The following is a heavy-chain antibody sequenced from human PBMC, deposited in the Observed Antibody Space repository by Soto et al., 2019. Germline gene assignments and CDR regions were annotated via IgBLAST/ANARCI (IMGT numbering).Heavy chain of an antibody. J-gene: IGHJ5*02. CDR1: GYTFTSYS. D-gene: IGHD6-19*01. CDR2: INAGQGNT. CDR3: ARPGWYKGSPAQDICFDP. V-gene: IGHV1-3*01. Sequence: ASVKVSRKASGYTFTSYSMHWVHQAPGQRLEWMGWINAGQGNTKYSQKLQARDTITRDTSASTAYMELSSQSSEHTAVYYCARPGWYKGSPAQDICFDPWGQGTLVTISS.